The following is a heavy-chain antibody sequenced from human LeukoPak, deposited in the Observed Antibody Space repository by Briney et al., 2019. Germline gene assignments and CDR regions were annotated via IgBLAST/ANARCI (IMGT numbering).Heavy chain of an antibody. CDR3: ARGRFNYDNSGYSSFYH. J-gene: IGHJ4*02. D-gene: IGHD3-22*01. V-gene: IGHV3-48*04. CDR1: GFTFSRYS. Sequence: PGGSLRLSCAASGFTFSRYSMNWVRQAPGKGLEWVSYISSSLNTIYYADSVQGRFTISRDNAKNSQYLQMNSLRAEDTAVYYCARGRFNYDNSGYSSFYHWGQGTLVTVSS. CDR2: ISSSLNTI.